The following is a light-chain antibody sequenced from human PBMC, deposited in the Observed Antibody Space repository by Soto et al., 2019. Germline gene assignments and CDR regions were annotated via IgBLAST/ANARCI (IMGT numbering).Light chain of an antibody. CDR2: EVS. J-gene: IGLJ3*02. Sequence: QSVLTQPASVSGSPGQSITISCTGTSSDVGGYHYVSWHRHHPGKAPKLMIYEVSNRPSGVSNRFSGSKSGNTASLTISGLQAEDEADYYCSSYTGSNTLVFGGGTEVTVL. V-gene: IGLV2-14*01. CDR3: SSYTGSNTLV. CDR1: SSDVGGYHY.